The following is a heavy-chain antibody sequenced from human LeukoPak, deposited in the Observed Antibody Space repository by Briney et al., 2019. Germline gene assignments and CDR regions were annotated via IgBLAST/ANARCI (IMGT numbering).Heavy chain of an antibody. CDR3: ARPENVGASIGFDP. D-gene: IGHD1-26*01. CDR2: ISGSGGST. CDR1: GFTFSSYA. J-gene: IGHJ5*02. V-gene: IGHV3-23*01. Sequence: GGSLRLSCAASGFTFSSYAMSCVREAPGKGLEWGSAISGSGGSTYYADSVKGRFTISRDNSKNTLYLQMNSMRAEDTAVYYCARPENVGASIGFDPWGQGTLVTVSS.